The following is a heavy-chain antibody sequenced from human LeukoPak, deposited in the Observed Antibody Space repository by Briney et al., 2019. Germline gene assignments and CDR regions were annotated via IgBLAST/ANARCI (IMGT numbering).Heavy chain of an antibody. V-gene: IGHV3-43*01. Sequence: AGGSLRLSCAASGFTFYDYTMHWVRQAPGKGLEWVSLISWDGDNTYYADSVKGRLTISRDNSKNSLYLQMNSLRTEDTAFYYCAKGTGKSTLNWLDPWGQGTLVTVSS. J-gene: IGHJ5*02. CDR2: ISWDGDNT. D-gene: IGHD1-14*01. CDR1: GFTFYDYT. CDR3: AKGTGKSTLNWLDP.